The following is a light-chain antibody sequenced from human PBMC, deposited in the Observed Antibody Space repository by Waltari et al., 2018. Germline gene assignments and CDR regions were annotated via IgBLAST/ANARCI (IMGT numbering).Light chain of an antibody. CDR2: DAS. Sequence: IQLTQSPSSLSASVGDRVTITCRASQDITNYLNWYQQKPGKAPKLLIQDASKLESGVPSRFSGSQSGTYFTLTITSLQPEDIATYYCQRYDNLPMFAFGPGTKVDIK. J-gene: IGKJ3*01. CDR3: QRYDNLPMFA. V-gene: IGKV1-33*01. CDR1: QDITNY.